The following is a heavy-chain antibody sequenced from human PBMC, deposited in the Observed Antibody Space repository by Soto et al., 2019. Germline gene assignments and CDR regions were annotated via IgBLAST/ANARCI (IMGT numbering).Heavy chain of an antibody. CDR3: ARTGSSSSVGYYYYYGMDV. CDR2: IYYSGST. D-gene: IGHD6-6*01. V-gene: IGHV4-39*01. J-gene: IGHJ6*02. CDR1: GGSISSSSYY. Sequence: PSETLSLTCTVSGGSISSSSYYWGWIRQPPGKGLEWIGSIYYSGSTYYNPSLKSRVTISVDTSKNQFSLKLSSVTAADTAVYYCARTGSSSSVGYYYYYGMDVWVQGTTVTVSS.